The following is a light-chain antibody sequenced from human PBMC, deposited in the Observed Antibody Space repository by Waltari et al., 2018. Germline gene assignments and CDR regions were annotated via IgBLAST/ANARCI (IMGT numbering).Light chain of an antibody. CDR2: VNIDGSP. J-gene: IGLJ3*02. Sequence: QLVLTQSPSASASLGASVKLTCTLSSGHSSNVIAWHKQQAEKGPRYLMKVNIDGSPSKGDDIPDRFSGSGSGAERYLTISSVQSEDEADYYCQTGGHGTWVFGGGTKLTVL. CDR3: QTGGHGTWV. V-gene: IGLV4-69*01. CDR1: SGHSSNV.